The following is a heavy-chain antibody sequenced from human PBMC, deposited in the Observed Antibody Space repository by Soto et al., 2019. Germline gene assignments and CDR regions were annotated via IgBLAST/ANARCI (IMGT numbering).Heavy chain of an antibody. V-gene: IGHV2-5*02. Sequence: QINLKESGPTLVKPTQTLTLTCTFSGFSLNTGGLGVGWIRQPPGKGLEWLALIYWDGDKRYSPSLESRLSITKDTSNNHVVLTMTDMFPVDTGTYYCAHSRCGGDCLRSYSSHYYYGMDVWGQGTTVTVSS. D-gene: IGHD2-21*02. CDR1: GFSLNTGGLG. J-gene: IGHJ6*02. CDR2: IYWDGDK. CDR3: AHSRCGGDCLRSYSSHYYYGMDV.